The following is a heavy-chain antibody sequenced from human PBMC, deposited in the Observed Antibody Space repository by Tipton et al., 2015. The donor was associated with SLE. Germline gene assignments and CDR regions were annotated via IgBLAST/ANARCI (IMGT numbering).Heavy chain of an antibody. D-gene: IGHD5-12*01. Sequence: SLRLSCTASGFTFEDFTIHWVRQTPAKGLEWVSLISWDGGRTDYAASVKGRFTISRDNSNKSVYLEMKSPRIEDTALYYCAKDKGTGYDYGVFDNWGQGTLVTVSS. CDR1: GFTFEDFT. CDR2: ISWDGGRT. J-gene: IGHJ4*02. CDR3: AKDKGTGYDYGVFDN. V-gene: IGHV3-43*01.